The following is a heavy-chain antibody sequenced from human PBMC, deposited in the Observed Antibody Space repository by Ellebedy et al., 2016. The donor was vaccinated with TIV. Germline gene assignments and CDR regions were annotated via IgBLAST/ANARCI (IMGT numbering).Heavy chain of an antibody. CDR2: ISYDGSNK. J-gene: IGHJ4*02. CDR3: ARVKYSYGYFDY. V-gene: IGHV3-30-3*01. Sequence: PGGSLRLSCAASGFTFSSYAMHWVRQAPGKGLEWVAVISYDGSNKYYADSVKGRFTISRDNSKNTLYLQMNSLRAEDTAVYYCARVKYSYGYFDYWGQGTLVTVSS. CDR1: GFTFSSYA. D-gene: IGHD5-18*01.